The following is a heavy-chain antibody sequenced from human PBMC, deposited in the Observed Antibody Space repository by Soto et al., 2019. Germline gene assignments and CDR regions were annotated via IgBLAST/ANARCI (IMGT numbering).Heavy chain of an antibody. CDR1: GYNFASYW. CDR3: ARRYCSRASCPRNYYGMDV. Sequence: PGESLKISCQGSGYNFASYWISWVRQMPGKGLEWMGRIDPIDSYTNYSPSFQGHVTISDGKSISTAYLKWSSLMASDTAMYYCARRYCSRASCPRNYYGMDVWGQGTTVTVSS. CDR2: IDPIDSYT. D-gene: IGHD2-2*01. J-gene: IGHJ6*02. V-gene: IGHV5-10-1*01.